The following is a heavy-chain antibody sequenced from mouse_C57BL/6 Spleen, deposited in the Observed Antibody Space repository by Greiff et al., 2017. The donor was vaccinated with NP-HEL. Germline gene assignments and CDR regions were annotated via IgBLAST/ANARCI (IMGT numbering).Heavy chain of an antibody. CDR2: INYDGSST. CDR1: GFTFSDYY. Sequence: DVKLVESEGGLVQPGSSMKLSCTASGFTFSDYYMAWVRQVPEKGLEWVANINYDGSSTYYLDSLKSRFIISRDNAKNILYLQMSSLKSEDTATYYWAREGVFYDGSSYSHWYFDVWGTGTTVTVSS. J-gene: IGHJ1*03. V-gene: IGHV5-16*01. CDR3: AREGVFYDGSSYSHWYFDV. D-gene: IGHD1-1*01.